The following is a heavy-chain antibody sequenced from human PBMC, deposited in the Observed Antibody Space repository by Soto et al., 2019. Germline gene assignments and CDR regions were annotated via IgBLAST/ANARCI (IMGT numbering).Heavy chain of an antibody. V-gene: IGHV3-30*09. CDR3: ARGDPYYGMDV. CDR1: GFTFSNYI. J-gene: IGHJ6*02. Sequence: QVQLVESGGDVVQPGGSLRLSCAASGFTFSNYIFYWVRQAPGKGPEWVAAISYDGSNKQYADSVKGRFAISRDNPGNSVDLQMNSLRGDDTALYYCARGDPYYGMDVWGQGTTVPVSS. CDR2: ISYDGSNK.